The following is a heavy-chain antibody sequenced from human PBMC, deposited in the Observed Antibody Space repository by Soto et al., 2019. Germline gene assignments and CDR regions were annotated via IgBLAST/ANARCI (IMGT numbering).Heavy chain of an antibody. J-gene: IGHJ6*02. V-gene: IGHV1-3*01. D-gene: IGHD3-10*01. Sequence: GASVKVSCKASGYTFTSYAMHWVRQAPGQRLEWMGWINAGNGNTKNSQKFQGRVTITRDTSASTAYMELSSLRSEDTAVYYCARERMVRGVIITRYYYYGMDVWGQGTTVTVSS. CDR2: INAGNGNT. CDR1: GYTFTSYA. CDR3: ARERMVRGVIITRYYYYGMDV.